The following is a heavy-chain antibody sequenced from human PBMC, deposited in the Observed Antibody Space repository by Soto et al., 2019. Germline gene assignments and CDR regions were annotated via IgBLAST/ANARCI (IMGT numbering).Heavy chain of an antibody. D-gene: IGHD2-2*01. CDR3: ARISPAATPYSWPYYFDY. V-gene: IGHV2-26*01. CDR2: IFSNDEK. J-gene: IGHJ4*02. Sequence: GSGPTLVNPTETLTLTCTVSGFSLSNARMGVSWIRQPPGKALEWLAHIFSNDEKSYSTSLKSRLTISKDTSKSQVVLTMTNMDPVDTATYYCARISPAATPYSWPYYFDYWGQGTLVTVSS. CDR1: GFSLSNARMG.